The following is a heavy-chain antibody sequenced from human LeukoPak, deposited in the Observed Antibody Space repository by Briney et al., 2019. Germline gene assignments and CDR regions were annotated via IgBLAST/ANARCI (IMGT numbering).Heavy chain of an antibody. D-gene: IGHD5-24*01. V-gene: IGHV4-34*01. J-gene: IGHJ4*02. CDR2: INHSGST. Sequence: SETLSLTCAVYGGSFSGYYWSWLRQPPGKGLEWIGEINHSGSTNYNPSLKSRVTISVDTSKNQFSLKLSSVTAADTAVYYCATLEMATIGGGFDYWGQGTLVTVSS. CDR1: GGSFSGYY. CDR3: ATLEMATIGGGFDY.